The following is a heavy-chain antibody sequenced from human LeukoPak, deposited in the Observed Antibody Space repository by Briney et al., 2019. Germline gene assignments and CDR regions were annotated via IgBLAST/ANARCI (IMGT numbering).Heavy chain of an antibody. CDR2: IFPSGGEI. V-gene: IGHV3-23*01. D-gene: IGHD2-8*02. Sequence: GGSLRLSCAASGFTFSTFAMIWVRQPPGKELEWVSSIFPSGGEIHYADSVRGRFTISRDNSKSTLSLQMNSLRAEDTAIYYCATYRQVLLPFESWGQGTLVTVSS. CDR1: GFTFSTFA. J-gene: IGHJ4*02. CDR3: ATYRQVLLPFES.